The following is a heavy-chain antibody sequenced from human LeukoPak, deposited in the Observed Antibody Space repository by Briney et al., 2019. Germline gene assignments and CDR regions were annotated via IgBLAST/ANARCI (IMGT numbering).Heavy chain of an antibody. D-gene: IGHD3-22*01. CDR2: ISAYNGNT. J-gene: IGHJ4*02. CDR1: GYTFTSYG. V-gene: IGHV1-18*01. CDR3: ARDLSSGSKDPFDY. Sequence: GASVKVSCKASGYTFTSYGISWLRQAPGQGLEWMGWISAYNGNTNYAQKLQGRVTMTTDTSTSTAYMELRSLRSDDTAVYYCARDLSSGSKDPFDYWGQGTLVTVSS.